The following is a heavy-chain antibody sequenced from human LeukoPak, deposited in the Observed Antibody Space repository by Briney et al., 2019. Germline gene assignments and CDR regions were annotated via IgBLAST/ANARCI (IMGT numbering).Heavy chain of an antibody. CDR2: ISGDGRYI. D-gene: IGHD6-25*01. J-gene: IGHJ4*02. CDR3: AAAWSNFDY. CDR1: GFTFSSYN. V-gene: IGHV3-21*01. Sequence: GGSLRLSRAASGFTFSSYNMNWVRQAPGKGLEWVSSISGDGRYIYYADSVKGRFTISRDNAKTSLYLQMNSLRPEDTAVYYCAAAWSNFDYWGQGILVAVSS.